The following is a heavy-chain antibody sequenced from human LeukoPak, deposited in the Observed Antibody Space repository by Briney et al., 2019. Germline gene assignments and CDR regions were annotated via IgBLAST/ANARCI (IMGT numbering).Heavy chain of an antibody. Sequence: PGGSLRLSCAASGFTFSSYGMHWVRQAPGKGLEWVAVIWYDGSNKYYADSVKGRFTISRDNSKNTLYLQMNRLRAEDTAVYYCARDGHPSYYDFWSGYSTNWFDPWGQGTLVTVSS. D-gene: IGHD3-3*01. CDR2: IWYDGSNK. CDR1: GFTFSSYG. J-gene: IGHJ5*02. CDR3: ARDGHPSYYDFWSGYSTNWFDP. V-gene: IGHV3-33*01.